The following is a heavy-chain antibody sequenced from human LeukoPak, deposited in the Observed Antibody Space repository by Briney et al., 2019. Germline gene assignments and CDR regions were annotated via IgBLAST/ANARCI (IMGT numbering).Heavy chain of an antibody. CDR3: ARTTEGGYTYDYFYYYYMDV. CDR1: GGSINNYY. CDR2: IYSSGST. Sequence: SSETLSLTCTVSGGSINNYYWSWIWQPAGKGLEWIGLIYSSGSTSYNPSLKSRVTMSVDMSKNQFSLKLRSVTAADTAVYYCARTTEGGYTYDYFYYYYMDVWGKGTTVTISS. D-gene: IGHD5-18*01. V-gene: IGHV4-4*07. J-gene: IGHJ6*03.